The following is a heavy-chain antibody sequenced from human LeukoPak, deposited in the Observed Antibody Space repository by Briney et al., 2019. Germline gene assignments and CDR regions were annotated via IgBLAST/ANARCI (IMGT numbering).Heavy chain of an antibody. D-gene: IGHD5-12*01. CDR1: RFTFNSYA. V-gene: IGHV3-23*01. Sequence: GGSLGLSCAASRFTFNSYAMSWVRQAPGKGLEWVSVIGGSNGITFYVGSVKGRFTISRDNSKDTLYLQMNSLRAEDTAVYYCARNENSGWGYIDYWGQGTLVTVSS. J-gene: IGHJ4*02. CDR3: ARNENSGWGYIDY. CDR2: IGGSNGIT.